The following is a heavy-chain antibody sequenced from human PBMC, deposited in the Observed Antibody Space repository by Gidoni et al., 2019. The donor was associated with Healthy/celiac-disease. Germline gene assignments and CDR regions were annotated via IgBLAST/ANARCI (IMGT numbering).Heavy chain of an antibody. J-gene: IGHJ3*02. V-gene: IGHV4-59*01. CDR1: GGSISSYY. CDR2: IYYSGST. Sequence: QVQLQESGPGLVKPSETLSLTCTASGGSISSYYWSWIRQPPGKGLEWIGYIYYSGSTNYNPSLKSRVTISVDTSKNQFSLKLSSVTAADTAVYYCARDRDGYNYAHAFDIWGQGTMVTVSS. D-gene: IGHD5-12*01. CDR3: ARDRDGYNYAHAFDI.